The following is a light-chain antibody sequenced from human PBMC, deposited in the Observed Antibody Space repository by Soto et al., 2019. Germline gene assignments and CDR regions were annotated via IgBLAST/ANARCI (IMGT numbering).Light chain of an antibody. CDR3: SSYTSSRTLV. V-gene: IGLV2-14*01. CDR2: GVS. Sequence: QSALTQPASVSGSPGQSITISCTGTSSDVGAYNYVSWYQQHPGKAPKLMIYGVSNRPSGVSHRFSGSKSDNTASLTISGLQTDDEADYYCSSYTSSRTLVFGTGTKATVL. J-gene: IGLJ1*01. CDR1: SSDVGAYNY.